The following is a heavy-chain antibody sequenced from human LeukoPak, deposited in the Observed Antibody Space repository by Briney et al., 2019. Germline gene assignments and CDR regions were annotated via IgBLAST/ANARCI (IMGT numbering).Heavy chain of an antibody. CDR3: ARRSSVYYCDY. Sequence: AGGSLSLTCAASGFTFSSYGMNWGRQAPGKGLEWVSYISSSGSTTYYADSVKGRFTISRDNAKNSLYLQINSLRAEDTAVYYCARRSSVYYCDYWGQGTLVSVSS. D-gene: IGHD6-19*01. V-gene: IGHV3-48*03. CDR1: GFTFSSYG. J-gene: IGHJ4*02. CDR2: ISSSGSTT.